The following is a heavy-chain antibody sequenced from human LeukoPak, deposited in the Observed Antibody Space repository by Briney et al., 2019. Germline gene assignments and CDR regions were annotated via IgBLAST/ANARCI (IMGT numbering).Heavy chain of an antibody. J-gene: IGHJ6*02. CDR1: GFTFNDHG. CDR3: AREDMVSTRVGATHRTNKETRGYYYYYGMDV. V-gene: IGHV3-20*04. Sequence: PGGSLRLSCAASGFTFNDHGMNWVRQAPGKGLEWVSGITPNGGTTGYADSVRGRFTISRDNAKNSLYLQMNSLRAEDTAVYYCAREDMVSTRVGATHRTNKETRGYYYYYGMDVWGQGTTVTVSS. D-gene: IGHD1-26*01. CDR2: ITPNGGTT.